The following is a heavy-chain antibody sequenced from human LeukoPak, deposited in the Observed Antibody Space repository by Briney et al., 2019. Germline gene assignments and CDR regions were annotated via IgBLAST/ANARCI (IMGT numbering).Heavy chain of an antibody. D-gene: IGHD3-10*01. CDR1: GGSFSGYY. Sequence: SETLSLTCAVYGGSFSGYYWSWIRQPPGKGLEWIGEINHSGSTNYNPSLKSRVTISVDTSKNQFSLKLSSVTAADTAVYYCARGPGLWFGERPSGMDVWGKGTTVTVSS. V-gene: IGHV4-34*01. J-gene: IGHJ6*04. CDR2: INHSGST. CDR3: ARGPGLWFGERPSGMDV.